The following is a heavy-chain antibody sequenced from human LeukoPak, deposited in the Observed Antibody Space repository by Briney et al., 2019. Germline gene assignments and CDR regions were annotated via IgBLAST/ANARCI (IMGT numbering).Heavy chain of an antibody. CDR2: ISYDGSNK. CDR1: GFTFSSYA. D-gene: IGHD3-22*01. Sequence: GGSLRLSCAASGFTFSSYAMHWVRQAPGKGQEWVAVISYDGSNKYYADSVKGRFTISRDNSKNTLYLQMNSLRAEDTAVYYCARSASGYYLPYYFDYWGQGTLVTVSS. V-gene: IGHV3-30*04. J-gene: IGHJ4*02. CDR3: ARSASGYYLPYYFDY.